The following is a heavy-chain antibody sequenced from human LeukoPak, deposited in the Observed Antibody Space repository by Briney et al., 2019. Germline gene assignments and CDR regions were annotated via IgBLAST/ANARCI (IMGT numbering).Heavy chain of an antibody. CDR2: ISGSGGST. Sequence: GGSLRLSCAASGFAFNSYVIHWVRQAPGKGLEWVSAISGSGGSTYYADSVKGRFTISRDNSKNTLYLQMNSLRAEDTAVYYCAKDRGIVVVPAAALDYWGQGTLVTVSS. CDR1: GFAFNSYV. V-gene: IGHV3-23*01. J-gene: IGHJ4*02. CDR3: AKDRGIVVVPAAALDY. D-gene: IGHD2-2*01.